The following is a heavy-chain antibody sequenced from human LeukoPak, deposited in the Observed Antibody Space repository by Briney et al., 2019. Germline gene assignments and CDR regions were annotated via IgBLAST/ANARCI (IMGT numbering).Heavy chain of an antibody. CDR1: GFTFSSYE. D-gene: IGHD1-26*01. J-gene: IGHJ4*02. Sequence: QPGGSLRLSCAASGFTFSSYEMNWVRQAPGKGLEWVSYISSSGSTIYYADSVKGRFTISRDNAENSLFLQMNSLRAEDTAVYYCAREVGVVGATCDYWGQGTLVTVSS. CDR2: ISSSGSTI. V-gene: IGHV3-48*03. CDR3: AREVGVVGATCDY.